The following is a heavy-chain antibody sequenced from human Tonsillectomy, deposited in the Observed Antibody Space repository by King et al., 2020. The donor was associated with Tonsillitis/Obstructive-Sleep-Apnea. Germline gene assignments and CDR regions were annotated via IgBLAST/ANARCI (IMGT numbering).Heavy chain of an antibody. CDR3: VKDQVGCCSDGVCFGFDR. CDR1: GFTFSSYG. J-gene: IGHJ5*02. V-gene: IGHV3-30*18. CDR2: ISYDGSNK. Sequence: VQLVESGGGVVQPGKSLRLSCAASGFTFSSYGMDWVRQAPGKGLEWVAVISYDGSNKYYADSVKGRFTISRDNTKNTLYLQMNSLRVEDTAVYYCVKDQVGCCSDGVCFGFDRWGQGTLVTVSS. D-gene: IGHD2-8*01.